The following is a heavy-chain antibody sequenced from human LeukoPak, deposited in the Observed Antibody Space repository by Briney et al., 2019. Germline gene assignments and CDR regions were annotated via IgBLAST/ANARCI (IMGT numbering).Heavy chain of an antibody. CDR2: IIPIYGIA. J-gene: IGHJ4*02. D-gene: IGHD3-3*01. CDR1: GGTFSSYG. CDR3: ARDRVREILGVSFDY. V-gene: IGHV1-69*05. Sequence: ASVKVSCKASGGTFSSYGISWVRQAPGQGLEWMGGIIPIYGIAHYAQKFLGRVTITTDESTSTAYMELSSLRSEDTAVYFCARDRVREILGVSFDYWGQGTLVTVSS.